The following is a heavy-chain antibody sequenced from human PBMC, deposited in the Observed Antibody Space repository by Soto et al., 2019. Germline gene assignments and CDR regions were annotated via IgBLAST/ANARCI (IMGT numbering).Heavy chain of an antibody. CDR3: ARGGVAYTSGWGIDY. V-gene: IGHV3-11*01. D-gene: IGHD6-19*01. CDR2: ISSSGDTI. CDR1: GFTFSDYY. Sequence: QVQLVESGGGLVKPGGSLRLSCAASGFTFSDYYMNWIRQAPGKGLEWVSYISSSGDTIYYADSVKGRFTMSRDNAKNSLYEQKDSLRAEDTAVYYCARGGVAYTSGWGIDYWGQGTLVTVSS. J-gene: IGHJ4*02.